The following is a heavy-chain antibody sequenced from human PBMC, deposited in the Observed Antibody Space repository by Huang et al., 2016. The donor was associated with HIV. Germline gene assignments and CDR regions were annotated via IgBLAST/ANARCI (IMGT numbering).Heavy chain of an antibody. Sequence: QVQLVQSGAEVKKPGSSVKVSCKASGGTFSSYAISWVRQAPGQGLEWMGGIILILGTANYAQKFQGRVTITADESTSTAYMELSSLRSEDTAVYYCARARGYYDSSVSYYFDYWGQGTLVTVSS. V-gene: IGHV1-69*13. CDR2: IILILGTA. CDR1: GGTFSSYA. J-gene: IGHJ4*02. D-gene: IGHD3-22*01. CDR3: ARARGYYDSSVSYYFDY.